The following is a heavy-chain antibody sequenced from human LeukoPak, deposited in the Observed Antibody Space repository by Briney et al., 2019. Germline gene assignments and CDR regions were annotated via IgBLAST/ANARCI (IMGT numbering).Heavy chain of an antibody. D-gene: IGHD3-3*01. CDR3: ARTYYDFWSGYYIDY. Sequence: SETLSLTCAVYGGSFSGYYWSWIRQPPGKGLEWIGEINHSGSTNYNPSLKSRVTMSVDTSKNQFSLKLSSVTAADTSVYYCARTYYDFWSGYYIDYWGQGTLVTVSS. J-gene: IGHJ4*02. V-gene: IGHV4-34*01. CDR2: INHSGST. CDR1: GGSFSGYY.